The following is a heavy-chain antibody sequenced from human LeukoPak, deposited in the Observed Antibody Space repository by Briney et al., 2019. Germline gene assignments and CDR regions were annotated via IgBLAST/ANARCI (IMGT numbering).Heavy chain of an antibody. D-gene: IGHD6-13*01. CDR1: GFTFSSYA. J-gene: IGHJ4*02. CDR2: ISSSSSTI. Sequence: PGGSLRLSCAASGFTFSSYAMSWVRQAPGKGLEWVSYISSSSSTIYYADSVKGRFTISRDNAKNSLYLQMNSLRAEDTAVYYCARVAPGGNSDYWGQGTLVTVSS. CDR3: ARVAPGGNSDY. V-gene: IGHV3-48*01.